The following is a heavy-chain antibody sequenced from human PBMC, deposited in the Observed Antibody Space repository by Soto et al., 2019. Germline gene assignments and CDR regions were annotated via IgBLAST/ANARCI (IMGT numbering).Heavy chain of an antibody. CDR3: AKTGGYMYDAFDI. V-gene: IGHV3-23*01. Sequence: EVQRLESGGGLARPGGSLRLSCAASGFTFSSYAMTWVRQAPGKGLEWVSGISTDGGRTYYAASVKGRFSISRDNSKNTMSLELNSLRAEDTAIYYCAKTGGYMYDAFDIWGQGTRVTVSS. CDR1: GFTFSSYA. D-gene: IGHD5-12*01. CDR2: ISTDGGRT. J-gene: IGHJ3*02.